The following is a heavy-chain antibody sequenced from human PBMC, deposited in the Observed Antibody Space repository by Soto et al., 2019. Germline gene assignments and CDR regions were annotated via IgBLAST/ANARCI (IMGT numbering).Heavy chain of an antibody. CDR1: GGSISSSSYY. Sequence: QLQLQESGPGLVKPSETLSLTCTVSGGSISSSSYYWGWIRQPPGKGLEWIGSIYYSGSTYYNPSLKSRVTISVDTSKNQFSLKLSSVTAADTAVYYCARRQYYGSGSYYHPPDYWGQGTLFTVSS. CDR3: ARRQYYGSGSYYHPPDY. V-gene: IGHV4-39*01. J-gene: IGHJ4*02. D-gene: IGHD3-10*01. CDR2: IYYSGST.